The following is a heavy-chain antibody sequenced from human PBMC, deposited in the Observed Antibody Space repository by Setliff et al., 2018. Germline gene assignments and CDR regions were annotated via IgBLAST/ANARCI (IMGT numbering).Heavy chain of an antibody. CDR1: GGSISNANW. D-gene: IGHD3-3*01. Sequence: SETLSLTCAVSGGSISNANWWSWVRQPPGKGLEWIGEIYNSGNTNYNPSLKSRVTISVDKSKNRFSLKLSSVTAADTAVYYCARDRPEGYNFWSGYLGGGLMDVWGQGTTVTVSS. CDR2: IYNSGNT. CDR3: ARDRPEGYNFWSGYLGGGLMDV. J-gene: IGHJ6*02. V-gene: IGHV4-4*02.